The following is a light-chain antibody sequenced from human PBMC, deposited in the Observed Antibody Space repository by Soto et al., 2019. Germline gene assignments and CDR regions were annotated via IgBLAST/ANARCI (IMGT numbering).Light chain of an antibody. CDR1: QSVRSSY. CDR3: QQFGSSPLT. J-gene: IGKJ4*01. Sequence: EILLTQSPGTLSLSPGEXATLSCRASQSVRSSYLAWYQQKPGQAPRLLIYGASSRATGIPDRFSGSGSGTDFTLTINRLEPEDFAVYYCQQFGSSPLTFGGGTKVDIK. CDR2: GAS. V-gene: IGKV3-20*01.